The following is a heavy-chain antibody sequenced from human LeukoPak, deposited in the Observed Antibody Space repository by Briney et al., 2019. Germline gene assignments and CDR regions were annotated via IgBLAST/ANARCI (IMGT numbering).Heavy chain of an antibody. D-gene: IGHD5-12*01. CDR2: IKSKTERGTT. CDR3: TTEASEDY. J-gene: IGHJ4*02. CDR1: GFIFTSYG. Sequence: PGRSLRLSCAASGFIFTSYGMHWVRQAPGKGLEWVGRIKSKTERGTTDYAAPVKGRFTISRDDSKNTLYLQMNSLKTEDTAVYYCTTEASEDYWGQGTLVTVSS. V-gene: IGHV3-15*01.